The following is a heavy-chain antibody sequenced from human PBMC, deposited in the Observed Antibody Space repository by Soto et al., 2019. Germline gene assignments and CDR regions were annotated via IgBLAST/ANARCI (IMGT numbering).Heavy chain of an antibody. CDR3: AKAIRYAYDS. J-gene: IGHJ4*02. CDR1: GGSIYNYY. CDR2: ISYSGNTT. V-gene: IGHV4-59*01. D-gene: IGHD3-16*01. Sequence: QVQLQESGPGLVKPSETLSLTCTVSGGSIYNYYWSWIRQPPGTGLELIGYISYSGNTTNYNPSLKRRVTIALATSKNQFYLRLSSVTAADTAVYSCAKAIRYAYDSWGQGTLVTVSS.